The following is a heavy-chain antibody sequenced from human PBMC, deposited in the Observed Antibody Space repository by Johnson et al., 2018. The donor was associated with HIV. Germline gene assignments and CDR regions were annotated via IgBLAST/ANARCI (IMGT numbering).Heavy chain of an antibody. D-gene: IGHD1-14*01. CDR2: IYSGGST. V-gene: IGHV3-66*01. CDR1: GFTFDEYA. J-gene: IGHJ3*02. CDR3: ARDGMAATKANI. Sequence: VQLVESGGGLVQPGRSLRLSCAASGFTFDEYAMHWVRQAPGKGLEWVSVIYSGGSTYYADSVKGRFTISRDNSKNTLYLQMNSLRAEDTAVYYCARDGMAATKANIWGQGTMVTVSS.